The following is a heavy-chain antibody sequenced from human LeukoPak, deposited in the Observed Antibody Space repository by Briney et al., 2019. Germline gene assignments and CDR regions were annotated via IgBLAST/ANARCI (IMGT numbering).Heavy chain of an antibody. V-gene: IGHV3-20*04. Sequence: GGSLRLSCAASGFTVSSNYMSWVRQAPGKGLEWVSTTNWNGGSTGYADSVEGRFTISRDNAKNSLYLQMNSLRAEDTALYYCARVSDISVAAYFDYWGQGTLVTVSS. CDR2: TNWNGGST. CDR1: GFTVSSNY. CDR3: ARVSDISVAAYFDY. J-gene: IGHJ4*02. D-gene: IGHD6-19*01.